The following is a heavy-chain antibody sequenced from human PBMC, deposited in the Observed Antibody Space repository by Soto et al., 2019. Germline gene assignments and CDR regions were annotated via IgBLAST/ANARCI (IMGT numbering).Heavy chain of an antibody. Sequence: PGESLKISCQASGYTFTKYWVGWVRQMPGKGLEWMGIIYPDDSDTRYSPSFQGHVTISADKSISTAYLQWSSLKASDTAMYYCARLGGYCSSTKCHGGSDYWGQGTQVTVSS. CDR1: GYTFTKYW. D-gene: IGHD2-2*01. J-gene: IGHJ4*02. V-gene: IGHV5-51*01. CDR3: ARLGGYCSSTKCHGGSDY. CDR2: IYPDDSDT.